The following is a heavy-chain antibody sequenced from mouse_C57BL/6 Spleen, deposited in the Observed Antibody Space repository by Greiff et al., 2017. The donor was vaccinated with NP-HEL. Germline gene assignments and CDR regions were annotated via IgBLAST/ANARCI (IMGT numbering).Heavy chain of an antibody. V-gene: IGHV1-7*01. CDR1: GYTFTSYW. J-gene: IGHJ2*01. D-gene: IGHD1-1*01. CDR2: INPSSGYT. CDR3: ARGKLYGSSPSFDY. Sequence: LQQSGAELAKPGASVKLSCKASGYTFTSYWMHWVKQRPGQGLEWIGYINPSSGYTKYNQKFKDKATLTAYKSSSTAYMQLSSLTYEDSAVYYCARGKLYGSSPSFDYWGKGTTLTVSS.